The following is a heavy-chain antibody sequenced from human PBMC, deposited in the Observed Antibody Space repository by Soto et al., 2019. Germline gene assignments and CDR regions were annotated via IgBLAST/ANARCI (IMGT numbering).Heavy chain of an antibody. J-gene: IGHJ5*02. D-gene: IGHD2-2*01. V-gene: IGHV1-18*01. Sequence: RASVKVSCKASGYIFINYGITWVRQAPGQGLEWMGWISGYNGNTKHADNLQGRVTMTTDTSTTTAYMELRSLRSDDTAVYYCARDEVPAANWLDRWGQGTLVTVSS. CDR3: ARDEVPAANWLDR. CDR2: ISGYNGNT. CDR1: GYIFINYG.